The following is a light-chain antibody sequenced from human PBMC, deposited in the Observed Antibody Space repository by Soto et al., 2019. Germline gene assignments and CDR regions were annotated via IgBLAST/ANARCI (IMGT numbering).Light chain of an antibody. CDR1: SSDAGGYNY. V-gene: IGLV2-14*01. CDR2: DAT. CDR3: VSYTSSTTYV. Sequence: QSVLTQPASVSDSPGQSITISCTGTSSDAGGYNYVSWYQQHPGKAPKLIIYDATNRPSGVSNRFSGSKSGSTASLIISGLQAEDEADYYCVSYTSSTTYVFGTGTKVTVL. J-gene: IGLJ1*01.